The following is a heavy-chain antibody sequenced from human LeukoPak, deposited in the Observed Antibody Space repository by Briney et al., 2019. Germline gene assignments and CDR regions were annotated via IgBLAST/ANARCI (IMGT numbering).Heavy chain of an antibody. D-gene: IGHD3-9*01. CDR3: ANHKTRRYFDDSTPPDY. V-gene: IGHV3-30*18. Sequence: GGSLRLSCAASRFTFSSYGMHWVRQAPGEGLEWVAVISYDGSNKYYADSVKGRFTISRDNSKNTLYLQMNSLRAEDTAVYYCANHKTRRYFDDSTPPDYWGQGTLVTVSS. J-gene: IGHJ4*02. CDR1: RFTFSSYG. CDR2: ISYDGSNK.